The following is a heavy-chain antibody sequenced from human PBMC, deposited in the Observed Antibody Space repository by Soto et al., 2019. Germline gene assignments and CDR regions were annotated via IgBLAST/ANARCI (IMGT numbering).Heavy chain of an antibody. CDR1: GGSISSYY. V-gene: IGHV4-59*01. D-gene: IGHD5-18*01. CDR3: ARGIQIWSYYFDY. J-gene: IGHJ4*02. Sequence: SETLSLTCTVSGGSISSYYWSWIRQPPGKGLEWIGYIYYSGSTNYNPSLKSRVTISVDTSKNQFSLKLSSVTAADTAVYYCARGIQIWSYYFDYWRQGHLVTVSP. CDR2: IYYSGST.